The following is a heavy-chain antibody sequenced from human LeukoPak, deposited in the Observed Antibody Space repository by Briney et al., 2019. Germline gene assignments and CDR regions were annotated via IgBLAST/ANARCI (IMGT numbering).Heavy chain of an antibody. D-gene: IGHD3-10*01. CDR3: ASGGDLKNYYGSGSYHVHYYYYGMDV. Sequence: QTGGSLRLSCAASGFTFSAYSMNWVRQAPGKGLEWVSYIASSTSTMYYADSVKGRFTISRDNAKNSLYLQMNSLRAEDTAVYYCASGGDLKNYYGSGSYHVHYYYYGMDVWGQGTTVTVSS. J-gene: IGHJ6*02. V-gene: IGHV3-48*04. CDR2: IASSTSTM. CDR1: GFTFSAYS.